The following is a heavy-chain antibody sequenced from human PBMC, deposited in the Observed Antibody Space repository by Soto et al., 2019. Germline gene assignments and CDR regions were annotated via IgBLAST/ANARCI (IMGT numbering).Heavy chain of an antibody. CDR2: IWYDGSNK. D-gene: IGHD2-21*02. J-gene: IGHJ3*02. Sequence: PGGSLRLSCAASGFTFSSYGMHWVRQAPGKGLEWVAVIWYDGSNKYYADSVKGRFTISRDNSKNTLYLQMNSLRAEDTAVYYCAKPMTHDDAFDIWGQGTMVTVSS. V-gene: IGHV3-33*06. CDR3: AKPMTHDDAFDI. CDR1: GFTFSSYG.